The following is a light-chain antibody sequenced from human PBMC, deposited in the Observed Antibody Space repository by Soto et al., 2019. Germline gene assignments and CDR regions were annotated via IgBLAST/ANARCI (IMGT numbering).Light chain of an antibody. V-gene: IGKV3-15*01. CDR2: GTS. CDR3: QQYNNWPPLT. Sequence: EIVMTQSTATLSVSPGERATLFYRASQSISSNLAWYQQKAGQAPRLLIYGTSTRATGIAARFSGSGSGTEFTLTISSLQSEDFGIYYCQQYNNWPPLTFGGGTKVEIK. J-gene: IGKJ4*01. CDR1: QSISSN.